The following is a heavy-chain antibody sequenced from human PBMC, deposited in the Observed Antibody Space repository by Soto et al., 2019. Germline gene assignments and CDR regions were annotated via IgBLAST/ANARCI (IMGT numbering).Heavy chain of an antibody. V-gene: IGHV1-18*01. CDR1: GYTFTAYG. J-gene: IGHJ4*02. Sequence: QVRLVQSGPEVKMPGASVKVSCRTSGYTFTAYGLAWLRQAPGQRPEWMGWVSTHNADTNYAQKFQGRVTMTTETSTRTTYMELRSLRSDDTAVYYCARELNTDPSAYYSFAYWGQGTLVTVSS. D-gene: IGHD3-22*01. CDR2: VSTHNADT. CDR3: ARELNTDPSAYYSFAY.